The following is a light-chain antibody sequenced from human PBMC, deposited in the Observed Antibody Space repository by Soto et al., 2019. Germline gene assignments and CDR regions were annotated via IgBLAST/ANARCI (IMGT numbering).Light chain of an antibody. CDR1: RSNIGAGYD. CDR3: QSYDNRLSGGV. Sequence: QSVLTQPPSVSGAPGQRVTISCTGSRSNIGAGYDVHWYQQLPGTAPKLLIHGNSNRPSGVPDRFSGSKSGTSASLAITGLQAEDEADYYCQSYDNRLSGGVFGGGTKLTVL. J-gene: IGLJ3*02. CDR2: GNS. V-gene: IGLV1-40*01.